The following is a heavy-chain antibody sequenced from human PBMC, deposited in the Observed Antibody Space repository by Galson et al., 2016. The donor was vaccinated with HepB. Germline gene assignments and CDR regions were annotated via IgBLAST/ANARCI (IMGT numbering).Heavy chain of an antibody. J-gene: IGHJ4*02. CDR1: GFTFSGST. D-gene: IGHD4/OR15-4a*01. CDR2: ISHTGGST. CDR3: AKVSRRDYALPYFDY. V-gene: IGHV3-23*01. Sequence: SLRLSCAASGFTFSGSTMHWVRQAPGKGLEWVSTISHTGGSTYYVDSVKGRFTISRDNSKNTLYLQMNSLRAEDTAVYYCAKVSRRDYALPYFDYWGQGTLVTVSS.